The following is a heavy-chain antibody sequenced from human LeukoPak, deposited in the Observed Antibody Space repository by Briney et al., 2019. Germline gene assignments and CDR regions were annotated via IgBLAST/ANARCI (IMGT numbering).Heavy chain of an antibody. D-gene: IGHD2-15*01. Sequence: ASVKVSCKASGGTFSSYAISWVRQAPGQGLEWMGGIIPIFGTANYAQKFQGRVTITADESTSTAYMELSSLRSEDTAVYYCAKGNRLLHAPGYCSGGSCYSWFDPWGQGTLVTVSS. V-gene: IGHV1-69*13. CDR1: GGTFSSYA. CDR2: IIPIFGTA. J-gene: IGHJ5*02. CDR3: AKGNRLLHAPGYCSGGSCYSWFDP.